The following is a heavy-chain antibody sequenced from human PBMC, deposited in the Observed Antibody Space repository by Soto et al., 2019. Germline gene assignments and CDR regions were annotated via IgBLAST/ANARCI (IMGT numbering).Heavy chain of an antibody. CDR3: ARAPYYYDSGGYQGY. CDR1: GFTFSSYA. V-gene: IGHV3-23*01. J-gene: IGHJ4*02. Sequence: GGSLRLSCAASGFTFSSYAMSWVRQAPGKGLEWVSAISGSGGSTYYADSVKGRFTISRDNSKNTLYLQMNSLRAEDTAVYYCARAPYYYDSGGYQGYWGQGTLVTVSS. CDR2: ISGSGGST. D-gene: IGHD3-22*01.